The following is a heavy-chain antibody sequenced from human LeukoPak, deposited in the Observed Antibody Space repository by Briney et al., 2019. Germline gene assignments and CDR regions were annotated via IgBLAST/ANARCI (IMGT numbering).Heavy chain of an antibody. CDR2: ISSSSSVI. CDR1: GSTLSPYS. Sequence: GGSLRLSCAVSGSTLSPYSMNWVRQALGKGLEWISYISSSSSVIYYADSVRGRFTISRDNAKNLLFLQMNSLRVEDTAVYFCARDLKGQPPRYYYYYMDVWGKGTTVTVSS. V-gene: IGHV3-48*04. J-gene: IGHJ6*03. CDR3: ARDLKGQPPRYYYYYMDV.